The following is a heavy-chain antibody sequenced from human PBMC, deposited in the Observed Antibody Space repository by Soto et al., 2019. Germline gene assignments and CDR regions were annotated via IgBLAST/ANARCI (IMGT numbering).Heavy chain of an antibody. V-gene: IGHV1-18*01. J-gene: IGHJ4*02. Sequence: QVQLVQSGAEVKKPGASVKVSCKASGYTFTSYGISWVRQAPGQGLEWMGWISAYNGNTNYAQKLKGRVTMTTDTSTITAYLELRSLRSDDTAVYYCARDSPVVVVAATDNYFDYWGQGTLVTVSA. CDR3: ARDSPVVVVAATDNYFDY. CDR2: ISAYNGNT. D-gene: IGHD2-15*01. CDR1: GYTFTSYG.